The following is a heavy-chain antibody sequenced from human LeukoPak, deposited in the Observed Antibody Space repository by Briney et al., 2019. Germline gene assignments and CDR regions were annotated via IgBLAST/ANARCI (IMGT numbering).Heavy chain of an antibody. J-gene: IGHJ4*02. CDR3: ARGRGIVGATTSPPFDY. CDR1: GGSFSGYY. V-gene: IGHV4-34*01. Sequence: SETLSLTCAVYGGSFSGYYWSWIRQPPGKGLEWIGEINHSGSTNYNPSLKGRVTISVDTSKNQFSLKLSSVTAADTAVYYCARGRGIVGATTSPPFDYWGQGTLVTVSS. D-gene: IGHD1-26*01. CDR2: INHSGST.